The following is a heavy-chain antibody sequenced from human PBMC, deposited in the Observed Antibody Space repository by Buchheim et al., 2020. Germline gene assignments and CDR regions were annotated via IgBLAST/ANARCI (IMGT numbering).Heavy chain of an antibody. J-gene: IGHJ4*02. CDR3: ARGLTGFTYYFDY. D-gene: IGHD2/OR15-2a*01. Sequence: EVQLVESGGGLVKPGGSLRLSCAASGFTFSSYSMNWVRQAPGKGLEWVSSISSSSSYIYYADSVKGRFTIPRDNAKNSLYPQMNSLRAEDTAVYYCARGLTGFTYYFDYWGQGTL. CDR1: GFTFSSYS. V-gene: IGHV3-21*01. CDR2: ISSSSSYI.